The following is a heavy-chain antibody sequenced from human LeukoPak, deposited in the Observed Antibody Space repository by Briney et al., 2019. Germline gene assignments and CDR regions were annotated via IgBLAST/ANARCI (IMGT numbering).Heavy chain of an antibody. CDR2: IYDSGST. CDR3: AASGTYSNWFDP. V-gene: IGHV4-59*01. CDR1: GDSISSYY. Sequence: SETLSLTCTVSGDSISSYYWNWIRQSPGKGLEGIGYIYDSGSTNYNPSLKSRVTISVDTSKHQFSLNLRSATAADTAVYYCAASGTYSNWFDPWGQGTLVIVS. J-gene: IGHJ5*02. D-gene: IGHD1-26*01.